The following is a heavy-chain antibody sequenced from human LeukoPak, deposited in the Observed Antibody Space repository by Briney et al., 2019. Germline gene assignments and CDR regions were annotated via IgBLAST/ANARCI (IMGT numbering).Heavy chain of an antibody. CDR3: VRDLDNGGLFDY. J-gene: IGHJ4*02. V-gene: IGHV3-48*01. CDR2: ISTSSTTI. Sequence: PGGSLRLSCAASGFTFNNYNMNWARQAPGKGLEWVSYISTSSTTIYHVDSVKGRFTISRDNAKNSLHLQMNSLRAEDTAVYYCVRDLDNGGLFDYWGQGTLVTVSS. CDR1: GFTFNNYN. D-gene: IGHD4-23*01.